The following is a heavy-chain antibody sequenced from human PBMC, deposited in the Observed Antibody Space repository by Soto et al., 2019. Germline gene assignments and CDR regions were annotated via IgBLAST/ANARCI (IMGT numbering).Heavy chain of an antibody. V-gene: IGHV4-30-4*01. CDR1: CGSISSGDYY. CDR2: IYYSGST. D-gene: IGHD5-12*01. J-gene: IGHJ4*02. CDR3: AREYSGYRIDY. Sequence: SETLSLTCTVSCGSISSGDYYWSWIRQPPGKGLEWIGYIYYSGSTYYNPSLKSRVTISVDTSKNQFSLKLSSVTAADTAVYYCAREYSGYRIDYWGQGTLVTVSS.